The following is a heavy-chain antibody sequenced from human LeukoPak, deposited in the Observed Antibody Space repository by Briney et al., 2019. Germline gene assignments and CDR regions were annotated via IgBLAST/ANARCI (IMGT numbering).Heavy chain of an antibody. CDR3: VRDYRYGMDV. V-gene: IGHV3-74*01. J-gene: IGHJ6*02. CDR2: IISGGSST. CDR1: GFTFSSYW. D-gene: IGHD3-16*02. Sequence: GGSLRLSCAASGFTFSSYWMHWVRQAPGKGLVWVSNIISGGSSTSHADSVKGRFTISRDNAKNTLYLQMNSPRAEDTAVYYCVRDYRYGMDVWGQGTTVTVSS.